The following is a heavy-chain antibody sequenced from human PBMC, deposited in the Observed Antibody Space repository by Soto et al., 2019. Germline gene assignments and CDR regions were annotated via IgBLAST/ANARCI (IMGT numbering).Heavy chain of an antibody. J-gene: IGHJ4*02. V-gene: IGHV5-51*01. CDR3: ARLPGYDWSYYFEY. Sequence: CKGSGYSLTSYWIGWVRQIPGKGLEWMGIIYPGDPDTRYSSSFQGQVTISADKSISTAYLQWSSLKASDTAMYYCARLPGYDWSYYFEYWGQGTLVTVTS. CDR1: GYSLTSYW. D-gene: IGHD5-12*01. CDR2: IYPGDPDT.